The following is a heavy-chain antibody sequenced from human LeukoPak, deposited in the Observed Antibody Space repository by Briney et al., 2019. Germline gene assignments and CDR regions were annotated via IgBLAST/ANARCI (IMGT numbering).Heavy chain of an antibody. J-gene: IGHJ4*02. Sequence: GASVKVSCKASGYTFTSYGISWVRQAPGQGLEWMGWISAYNGNTNYAQKLQGRVTMTTDTSTSTAYMELRSLRSDDTAVYYCVRDQLRFLEWLLTPLGFDYWGQGTLVTVSS. CDR3: VRDQLRFLEWLLTPLGFDY. D-gene: IGHD3-3*01. CDR1: GYTFTSYG. CDR2: ISAYNGNT. V-gene: IGHV1-18*01.